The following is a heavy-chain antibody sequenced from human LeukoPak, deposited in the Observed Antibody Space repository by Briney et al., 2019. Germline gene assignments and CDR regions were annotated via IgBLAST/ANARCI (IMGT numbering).Heavy chain of an antibody. CDR2: IRYDGSDK. CDR1: GFTFSSYG. CDR3: AKDFGYCSGGSCRGSIGFQDY. D-gene: IGHD2-15*01. V-gene: IGHV3-30*02. Sequence: GGSLRLSCAASGFTFSSYGMHWVRQAPGKGLEWVAFIRYDGSDKYYADSVKGRFTISRDNSKNTLYLQMNSLRAEDTAVYYCAKDFGYCSGGSCRGSIGFQDYWGQGTLVTVSS. J-gene: IGHJ4*02.